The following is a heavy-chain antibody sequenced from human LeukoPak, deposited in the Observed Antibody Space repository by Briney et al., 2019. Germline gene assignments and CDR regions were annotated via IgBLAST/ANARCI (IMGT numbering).Heavy chain of an antibody. Sequence: GASVKVSCKASGHTFTGYYMHWVRQAPGQGLEWMGWINPNNGGTDYAQKFQGRVTMTRDTSISTVYMELSRLRSDDTAVYYCARGKDLAYWGQGTRVTVSS. CDR2: INPNNGGT. CDR3: ARGKDLAY. V-gene: IGHV1-2*02. J-gene: IGHJ4*02. CDR1: GHTFTGYY.